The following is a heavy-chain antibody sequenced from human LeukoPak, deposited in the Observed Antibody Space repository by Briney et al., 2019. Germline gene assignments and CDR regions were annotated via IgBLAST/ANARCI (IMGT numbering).Heavy chain of an antibody. Sequence: PGRSLRLSCAASGFTFSSYGMHWVRQAPGKGLEWVAVISYDGSNKYYADSVKGRFTTSRDNSKNTLYLQMNSLRAEDTAVYYCAKSHSGSYWGQGTLVTVSS. D-gene: IGHD1-26*01. V-gene: IGHV3-30*18. CDR1: GFTFSSYG. CDR2: ISYDGSNK. J-gene: IGHJ4*02. CDR3: AKSHSGSY.